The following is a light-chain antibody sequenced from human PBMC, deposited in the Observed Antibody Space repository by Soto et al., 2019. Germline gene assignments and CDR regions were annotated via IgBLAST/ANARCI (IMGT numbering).Light chain of an antibody. CDR1: QSISSW. J-gene: IGKJ1*01. CDR2: DAS. V-gene: IGKV1-5*01. CDR3: QQYSRAPLT. Sequence: IQMTQTTSTLSASVGDRVTITCRASQSISSWLAWYQQKPGKAPKLLIYDASSLESGVPSRFSGSGSGTEFTLTIISLQPDDFAVYYCQQYSRAPLTFGQGTKGDI.